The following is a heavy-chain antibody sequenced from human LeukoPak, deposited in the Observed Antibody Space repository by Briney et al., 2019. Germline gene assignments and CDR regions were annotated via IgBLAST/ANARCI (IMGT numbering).Heavy chain of an antibody. CDR3: ASGSYYGLYFDY. Sequence: SETLSLTCTVSGGSISSNSYYWDWIRQPPGKGLEWIGSIYYSGSTYYNPSLKSRVTISVDTSKNQFSLKLSSVTAADTAVYYCASGSYYGLYFDYWGQGTLVTVSS. J-gene: IGHJ4*02. V-gene: IGHV4-39*01. CDR2: IYYSGST. CDR1: GGSISSNSYY. D-gene: IGHD1-26*01.